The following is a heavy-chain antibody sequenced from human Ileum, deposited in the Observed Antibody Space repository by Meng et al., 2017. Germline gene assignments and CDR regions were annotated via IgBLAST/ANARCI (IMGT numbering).Heavy chain of an antibody. CDR2: TYYRSKWYS. D-gene: IGHD3-3*01. CDR3: ASGSGSLDY. J-gene: IGHJ4*02. Sequence: QDQLRQSGPGLVKPSQTLSLTCAVSGGSVSSNIAAWNWIRQSPLRGLEWLGRTYYRSKWYSEYAVSVKSRISITPDTSKNQFSLQMNSVTPEDTAVYYCASGSGSLDYWGPGTLVTVSS. CDR1: GGSVSSNIAA. V-gene: IGHV6-1*01.